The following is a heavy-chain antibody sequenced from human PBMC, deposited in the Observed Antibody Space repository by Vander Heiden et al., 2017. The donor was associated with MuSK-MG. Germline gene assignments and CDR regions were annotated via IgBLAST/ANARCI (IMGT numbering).Heavy chain of an antibody. Sequence: QVQLVKYGGGLVKHGGSLRLSSAASGFTYSDYHMGWIRQGPGKWLEWVSYISSSGSQIYYACSVKGRFTSSRDNAKNAVYLQMNRMRPEDTAVYYCAILPRRHLRHMDVWGQGSTVTVYS. CDR3: AILPRRHLRHMDV. CDR1: GFTYSDYH. V-gene: IGHV3-11*04. D-gene: IGHD3-10*01. J-gene: IGHJ6*02. CDR2: ISSSGSQI.